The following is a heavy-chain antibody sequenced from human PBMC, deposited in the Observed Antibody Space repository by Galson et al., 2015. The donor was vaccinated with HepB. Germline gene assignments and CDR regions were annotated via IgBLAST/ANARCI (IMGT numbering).Heavy chain of an antibody. CDR3: AKADYDFWSGSLC. CDR2: ISYDGNIE. CDR1: GFTFSTYG. D-gene: IGHD3-3*01. V-gene: IGHV3-30*18. J-gene: IGHJ4*02. Sequence: SLRLSCAASGFTFSTYGMHWVRQAPGKGLEWVAVISYDGNIEYYVDSVKGRFTISRDNSKNTLYLQMNSLRTEDTAVYYCAKADYDFWSGSLCWGQGTLVTV.